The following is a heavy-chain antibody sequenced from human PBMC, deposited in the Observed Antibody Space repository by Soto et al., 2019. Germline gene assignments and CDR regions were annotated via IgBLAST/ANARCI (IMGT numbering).Heavy chain of an antibody. CDR3: ARATREIYSSSSYWFDP. D-gene: IGHD6-6*01. Sequence: PSQTLSLTCAISGDSVSSNSAAWNWIRQSPSRGLEWLRRTYYRSKWYNDYAVSVKSRITINPDTSKNQFSLQLNSVTPEDTAVYYCARATREIYSSSSYWFDPWGQGTLVTV. CDR1: GDSVSSNSAA. V-gene: IGHV6-1*01. J-gene: IGHJ5*02. CDR2: TYYRSKWYN.